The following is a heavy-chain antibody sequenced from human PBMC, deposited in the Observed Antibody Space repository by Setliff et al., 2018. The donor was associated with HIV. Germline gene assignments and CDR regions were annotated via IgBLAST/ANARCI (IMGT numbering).Heavy chain of an antibody. J-gene: IGHJ5*02. D-gene: IGHD1-1*01. CDR2: IYTSGST. CDR3: APEERDAYNYWFDP. V-gene: IGHV4-4*07. Sequence: PSETLSLTCTVSGGSISSYYWSWIRQPAGKGLEWIGRIYTSGSTNYNPSLKSRVTMSVDTSKNQFSLKRSSVTAADTAVYYRAPEERDAYNYWFDPWGQGTLVTVSS. CDR1: GGSISSYY.